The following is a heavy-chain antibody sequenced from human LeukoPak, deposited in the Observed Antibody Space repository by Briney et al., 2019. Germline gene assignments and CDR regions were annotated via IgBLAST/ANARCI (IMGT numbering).Heavy chain of an antibody. Sequence: GASVKVSCKASGYTFTSYAMNWVRQAPGQGLEWMGWINTNTGNPTYAQGFTGRFVSSLDTSVSTAYLQISSLKAEDTAVYYCARGWVGDYYDSSGYTYYYYMDVWGKGTTVTVSS. J-gene: IGHJ6*03. D-gene: IGHD3-22*01. V-gene: IGHV7-4-1*02. CDR3: ARGWVGDYYDSSGYTYYYYMDV. CDR2: INTNTGNP. CDR1: GYTFTSYA.